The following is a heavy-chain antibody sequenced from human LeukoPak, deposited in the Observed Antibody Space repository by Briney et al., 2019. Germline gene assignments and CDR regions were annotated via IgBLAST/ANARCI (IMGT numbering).Heavy chain of an antibody. J-gene: IGHJ4*02. V-gene: IGHV4-59*01. D-gene: IGHD3-22*01. CDR1: GFTFSSYA. Sequence: GSLRLSCAASGFTFSSYAMSWIRQPPGKGLEWIGYIYYSGSTNYNPSLKSRVTISVDTSKNQFSLKLSSVTAADTAVYYCARAQVPNDSSGYHQIGYWGQGTLVTVSS. CDR2: IYYSGST. CDR3: ARAQVPNDSSGYHQIGY.